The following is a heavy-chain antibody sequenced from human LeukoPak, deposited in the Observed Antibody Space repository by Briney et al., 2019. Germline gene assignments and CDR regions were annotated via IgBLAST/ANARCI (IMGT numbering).Heavy chain of an antibody. V-gene: IGHV4-31*03. Sequence: PSETLSLTCTVSGGSISSGGYYWSWIRQHPGKGLEWIGYIYYSGSTYYNPSLKSRVTISVDTSKNQFSLKLSSVTAADTAVYYCARFGYSGYAPKNVKASYYYYGMDVWGQGTTVTVSS. CDR3: ARFGYSGYAPKNVKASYYYYGMDV. J-gene: IGHJ6*02. CDR2: IYYSGST. D-gene: IGHD5-12*01. CDR1: GGSISSGGYY.